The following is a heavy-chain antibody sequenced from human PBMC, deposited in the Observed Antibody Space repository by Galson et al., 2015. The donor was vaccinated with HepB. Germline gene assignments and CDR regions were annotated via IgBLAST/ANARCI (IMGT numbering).Heavy chain of an antibody. CDR2: INPSGGST. CDR3: ARAANRGDSGYDHDKSIDY. V-gene: IGHV1-46*04. D-gene: IGHD5-12*01. CDR1: GYTFTSYY. Sequence: SVKVSCKASGYTFTSYYMHWVRQAPGQGLEWMGIINPSGGSTSYAQKLQGRVTMTRDTSTSTVYMELSSLRSEDTAVYYCARAANRGDSGYDHDKSIDYWGQGTLVTVSS. J-gene: IGHJ4*02.